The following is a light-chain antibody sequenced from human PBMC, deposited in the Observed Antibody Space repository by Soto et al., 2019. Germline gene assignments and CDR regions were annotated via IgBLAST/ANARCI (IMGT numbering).Light chain of an antibody. J-gene: IGKJ5*01. CDR1: QSVSSY. CDR2: DHS. Sequence: EIVLTQSPATLSLSPGERATLSCRASQSVSSYLAWYQQKPGQAPRPLIYDHSNRATGIPARFSGSGSGTDFTLTISRLEHEDVAVYYCQQRSNWPPRITFGQGTRLEIK. V-gene: IGKV3-11*01. CDR3: QQRSNWPPRIT.